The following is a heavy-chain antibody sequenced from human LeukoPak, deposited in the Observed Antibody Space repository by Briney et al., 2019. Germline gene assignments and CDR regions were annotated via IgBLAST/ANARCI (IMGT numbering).Heavy chain of an antibody. CDR2: ISSTASSI. CDR1: GFTFSSYS. V-gene: IGHV3-48*04. D-gene: IGHD4-23*01. Sequence: GGSLRLSCAASGFTFSSYSMSWVRQAPGKGLEWVSYISSTASSIYYADSVKGRFTISRDNAKNSLYLQMNGLRAEDTAVYYCARDVTYHGGDWSDPWGQGTLVTVSS. J-gene: IGHJ5*02. CDR3: ARDVTYHGGDWSDP.